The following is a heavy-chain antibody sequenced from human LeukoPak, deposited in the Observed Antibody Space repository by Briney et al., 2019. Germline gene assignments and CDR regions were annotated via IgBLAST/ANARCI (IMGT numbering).Heavy chain of an antibody. Sequence: SVKVSCKASGGTFSSYAISWVRQAPGQGLEWMGGIIPIFGTANYAQKFQGRVTITADESTSTAYMELSSLRSEDTAVYYCAVVAATHRWFNPWGRGTLVTVSS. CDR1: GGTFSSYA. CDR2: IIPIFGTA. D-gene: IGHD2-15*01. J-gene: IGHJ5*02. V-gene: IGHV1-69*13. CDR3: AVVAATHRWFNP.